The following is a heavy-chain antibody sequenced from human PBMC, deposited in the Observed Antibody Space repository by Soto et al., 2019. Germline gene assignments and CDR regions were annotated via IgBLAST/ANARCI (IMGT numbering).Heavy chain of an antibody. V-gene: IGHV3-30*18. CDR2: ISYDASNK. Sequence: GGALRPSCAVLGFTLRSYGMHWVRRAPGKGLGGVAVISYDASNKYSADPVKARSTIPRDNSKNTPNLQRTSRRAQATAVNYCAKYPAAIYDYYYGMDVWGQGTTVTVSS. CDR3: AKYPAAIYDYYYGMDV. CDR1: GFTLRSYG. D-gene: IGHD2-2*01. J-gene: IGHJ6*02.